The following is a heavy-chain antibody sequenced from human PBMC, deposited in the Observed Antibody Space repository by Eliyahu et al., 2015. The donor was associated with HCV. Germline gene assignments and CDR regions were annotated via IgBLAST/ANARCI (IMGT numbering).Heavy chain of an antibody. V-gene: IGHV3-23*01. D-gene: IGHD3-10*01. J-gene: IGHJ3*02. CDR2: ISGSGGST. Sequence: EVQLLESGGGLVQPGGSLRLSCAASGFTFSSXAMXWVRQAPGKGLGGVSAISGSGGSTYYADSVKGRFTISRDNSKNTLYLQMNSLRAEDTAVYYCAKGTGFRELSGLGAFDIWGQGTMVTVSS. CDR1: GFTFSSXA. CDR3: AKGTGFRELSGLGAFDI.